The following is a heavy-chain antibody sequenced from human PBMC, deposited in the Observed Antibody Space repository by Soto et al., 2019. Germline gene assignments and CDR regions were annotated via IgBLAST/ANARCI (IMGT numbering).Heavy chain of an antibody. D-gene: IGHD2-15*01. CDR2: IYYSGST. V-gene: IGHV4-59*08. CDR3: ARSVVAAAYFDY. J-gene: IGHJ4*02. CDR1: GGSISSYY. Sequence: SETLSLTCTVSGGSISSYYWSWIRQAPGKGLEWIGYIYYSGSTNYKSSLKSRVTISVASRNQFSLTVRSVTAADTAVYYCARSVVAAAYFDYWGQGILVTVSS.